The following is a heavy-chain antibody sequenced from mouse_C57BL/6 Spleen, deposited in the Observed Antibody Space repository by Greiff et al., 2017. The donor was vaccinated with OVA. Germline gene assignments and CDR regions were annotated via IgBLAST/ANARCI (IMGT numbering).Heavy chain of an antibody. CDR2: ISDGGSYT. Sequence: DVHLVESGGGLVKPGGSLKLSCAASGFTFSSYAMSWVRQTPEKRLEWVATISDGGSYTYYPDNVKGRFTISRDNAKNNLYLQMSHLKSEDTAMYYCAREGALLRSFDYWGQGTTLTVSS. D-gene: IGHD1-1*01. CDR1: GFTFSSYA. CDR3: AREGALLRSFDY. V-gene: IGHV5-4*01. J-gene: IGHJ2*01.